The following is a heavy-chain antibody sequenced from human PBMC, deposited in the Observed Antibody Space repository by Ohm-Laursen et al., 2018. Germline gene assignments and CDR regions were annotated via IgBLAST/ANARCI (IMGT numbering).Heavy chain of an antibody. CDR2: ISDSGTTT. CDR3: AKHRSATWMHKRFDN. J-gene: IGHJ4*02. D-gene: IGHD5-12*01. Sequence: SFRLSCAASGFTFSTYGMNWVRLAPGKGLEWVSSISDSGTTTYYADPVKGRFTISRDNPKSMVFLQMSSLRAEDTAVYYCAKHRSATWMHKRFDNWGQGTLVAVSS. V-gene: IGHV3-23*01. CDR1: GFTFSTYG.